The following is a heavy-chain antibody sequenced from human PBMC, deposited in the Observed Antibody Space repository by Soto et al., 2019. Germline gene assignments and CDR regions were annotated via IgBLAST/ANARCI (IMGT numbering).Heavy chain of an antibody. CDR2: IYSGGST. CDR1: GFTVSSNY. D-gene: IGHD2-2*01. CDR3: ARVHWADCSSTSCYGSWFDP. Sequence: EVQLVESGGGLIQPGGSLRLSCAASGFTVSSNYMSWVRQAPGKGLEWVSVIYSGGSTYYADSVKGRFTISRDNSKNTLDLQMNSQRAEDTAVYYCARVHWADCSSTSCYGSWFDPWGQGTLVTVSS. J-gene: IGHJ5*02. V-gene: IGHV3-53*01.